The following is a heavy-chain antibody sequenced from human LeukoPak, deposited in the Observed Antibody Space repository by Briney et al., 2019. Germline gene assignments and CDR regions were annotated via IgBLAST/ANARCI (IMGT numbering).Heavy chain of an antibody. CDR2: ISGTGYNT. D-gene: IGHD3-10*01. J-gene: IGHJ4*02. V-gene: IGHV3-23*01. Sequence: PGGSLRLSCAASGFTFRNCAMSWVRQAPGKGLEWVSGISGTGYNTYYADSVKGRFTISRDNSKNTLYLQMNSLVAEDTAVYYCAKHVSGSLFYFDYWGQRTLVTVSS. CDR1: GFTFRNCA. CDR3: AKHVSGSLFYFDY.